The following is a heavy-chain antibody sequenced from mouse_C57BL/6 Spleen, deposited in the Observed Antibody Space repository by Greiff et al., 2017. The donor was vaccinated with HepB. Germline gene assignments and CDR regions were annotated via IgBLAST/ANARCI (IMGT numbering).Heavy chain of an antibody. V-gene: IGHV1-55*01. D-gene: IGHD3-2*02. CDR2: IYPGSGCT. CDR3: ARWTAQATFAY. J-gene: IGHJ3*01. CDR1: GYTFTSYW. Sequence: QVHVKQPGAELVKPGASVKMSCKASGYTFTSYWITWVKQRPGQGLEWIGNIYPGSGCTNYNEKFKSKATLTVDTSSSTAYMQLSSLTSEDSAVYYCARWTAQATFAYWGQGTLVTVSA.